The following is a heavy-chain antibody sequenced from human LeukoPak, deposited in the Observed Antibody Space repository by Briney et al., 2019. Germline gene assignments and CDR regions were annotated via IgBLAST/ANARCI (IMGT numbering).Heavy chain of an antibody. CDR1: GYTFTTYD. CDR2: MNPNSGNT. J-gene: IGHJ3*02. Sequence: ASVKVSCKASGYTFTTYDINWVRQATGQGLEWMGWMNPNSGNTGYAQKFQGRVTITRNTSISTAYMELSSLRSEDTAVYYCAREAGTDAFDIWGQGTMVTVSS. V-gene: IGHV1-8*03. CDR3: AREAGTDAFDI. D-gene: IGHD1-1*01.